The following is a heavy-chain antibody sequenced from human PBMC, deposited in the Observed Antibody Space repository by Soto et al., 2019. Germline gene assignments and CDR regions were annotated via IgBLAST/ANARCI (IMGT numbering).Heavy chain of an antibody. D-gene: IGHD1-26*01. J-gene: IGHJ5*02. CDR1: GFIFENFG. Sequence: GGSLRLSCAASGFIFENFGMSWVRQAPGKGLEWISSISGSGFKKYYTDSVKGRFTISRDNSKSTVYLELNNLSAEDTAVYHCAKNQGVELVPLATVDWFDPWGQGSVVTVSS. V-gene: IGHV3-23*01. CDR3: AKNQGVELVPLATVDWFDP. CDR2: ISGSGFKK.